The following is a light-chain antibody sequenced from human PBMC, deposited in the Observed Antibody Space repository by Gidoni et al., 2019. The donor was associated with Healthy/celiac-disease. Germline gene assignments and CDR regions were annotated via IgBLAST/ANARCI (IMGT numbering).Light chain of an antibody. CDR3: QSYDSSNHGV. Sequence: NFMLTQPHSVSESPGKTVTIYCTRSSGSIASNYVQWYQQSPGSSPTTVIYEDNQRPSGVPDRFSGSIDSSSNSASLTISGLKTEDEADYYCQSYDSSNHGVFGGGTKLTVL. J-gene: IGLJ2*01. CDR2: EDN. CDR1: SGSIASNY. V-gene: IGLV6-57*01.